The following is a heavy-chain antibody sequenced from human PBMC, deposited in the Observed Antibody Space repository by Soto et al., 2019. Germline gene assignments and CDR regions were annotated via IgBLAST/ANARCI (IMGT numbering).Heavy chain of an antibody. CDR3: ARGPLVYDYIWGSYPPLFDY. D-gene: IGHD3-16*01. Sequence: SETLSLTCTVSGGSISSYCLSWIRQPPGKGLEWIGYIYYSGSTNYNPSLKSRVTISVDTSKNQFSLKLSSVTAADTAVYYCARGPLVYDYIWGSYPPLFDYWGQGTLVTVSS. CDR1: GGSISSYC. V-gene: IGHV4-59*01. CDR2: IYYSGST. J-gene: IGHJ4*02.